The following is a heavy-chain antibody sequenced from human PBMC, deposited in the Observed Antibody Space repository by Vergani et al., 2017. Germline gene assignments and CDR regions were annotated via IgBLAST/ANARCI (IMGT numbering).Heavy chain of an antibody. Sequence: QVQLQQWGAGLLKPSETLSLTCAVYGGSFSGYYWSWIRQPPGKGLEWIGEINHSGSTNYNPSLKSRVTISVDTSKNQFSLKLSSVTAADTAVYYCASDVTKRQGVWSKGTTVTVSS. V-gene: IGHV4-34*01. D-gene: IGHD1/OR15-1a*01. CDR1: GGSFSGYY. J-gene: IGHJ6*04. CDR3: ASDVTKRQGV. CDR2: INHSGST.